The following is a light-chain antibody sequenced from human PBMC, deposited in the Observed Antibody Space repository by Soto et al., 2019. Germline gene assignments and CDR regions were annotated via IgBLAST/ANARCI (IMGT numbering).Light chain of an antibody. V-gene: IGKV3-11*01. CDR1: QSVSTY. Sequence: ETVLTQSPDTLSLSPGERATLSCRASQSVSTYLAWYQQKPGQAPRLLISDASNRATGIPARFNGSGSGTDFTLTISSLEPEDFAVYSCQQRSNWPLTFGGGTKVEIK. CDR3: QQRSNWPLT. J-gene: IGKJ4*01. CDR2: DAS.